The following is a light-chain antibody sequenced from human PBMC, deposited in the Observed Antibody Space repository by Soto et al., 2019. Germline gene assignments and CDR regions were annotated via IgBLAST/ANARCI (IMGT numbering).Light chain of an antibody. CDR2: TAS. CDR1: QGISKD. Sequence: DLQMTQSPSSLSASVGDRVTITCRASQGISKDLAWFQQKPGKVPKLLIYTASTLQSGVPSRFSGSGSGTRFTLTISSLQPEDVATYYCQKYNTAPLTFGGGTKVEIK. J-gene: IGKJ4*01. CDR3: QKYNTAPLT. V-gene: IGKV1-27*01.